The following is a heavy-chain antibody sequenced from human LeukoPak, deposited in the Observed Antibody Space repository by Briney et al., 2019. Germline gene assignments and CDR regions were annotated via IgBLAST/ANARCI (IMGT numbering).Heavy chain of an antibody. CDR3: ARGWLRSTPFDY. Sequence: GGALRLSCAASGFPFSSYGMSWVRQAPGKGGEWVANIKQDGSEKYYVDSVKGRFTISRDNAKNSLYLQMNSLRAEDTAVYYCARGWLRSTPFDYWGQGTLVTVSS. J-gene: IGHJ4*02. D-gene: IGHD5-24*01. V-gene: IGHV3-7*01. CDR1: GFPFSSYG. CDR2: IKQDGSEK.